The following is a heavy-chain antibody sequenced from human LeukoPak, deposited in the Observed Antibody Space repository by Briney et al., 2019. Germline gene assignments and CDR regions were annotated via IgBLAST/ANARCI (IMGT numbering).Heavy chain of an antibody. D-gene: IGHD3-10*01. V-gene: IGHV1-69*01. CDR3: ARGSMVRGAPYGMDV. CDR2: IIPIFGTA. Sequence: SVKVSCKASGGTFISYAISWVRQAPGQGLEWMGGIIPIFGTANYAQKFQGRVTITADESTSTAYMELSSLRSEDTAVYYCARGSMVRGAPYGMDVWGQGTTVTVSS. J-gene: IGHJ6*02. CDR1: GGTFISYA.